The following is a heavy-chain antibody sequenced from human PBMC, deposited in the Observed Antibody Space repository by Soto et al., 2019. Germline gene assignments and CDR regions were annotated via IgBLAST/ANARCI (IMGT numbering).Heavy chain of an antibody. CDR1: GFTFSSYW. V-gene: IGHV3-74*01. D-gene: IGHD2-2*01. J-gene: IGHJ4*02. CDR3: ARKGHRDQPYFDY. CDR2: INSDGSST. Sequence: GSLRLSCAASGFTFSSYWMHWVRQAPGKGLVWVSRINSDGSSTSYADSVKGRFTISRDNAKNTLYLQMNSLRAEDTAVYYCARKGHRDQPYFDYWGQGTLVTVSS.